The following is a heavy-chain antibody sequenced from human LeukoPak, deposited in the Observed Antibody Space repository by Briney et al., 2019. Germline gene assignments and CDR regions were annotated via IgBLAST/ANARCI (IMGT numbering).Heavy chain of an antibody. V-gene: IGHV5-10-1*01. CDR1: GYSFTAYW. D-gene: IGHD5-18*01. CDR3: VRHEGGYSFGSD. CDR2: IDPSDSYT. Sequence: GESLKISCKGSGYSFTAYWISWVRQMPGKGLECLGRIDPSDSYTNYSPSFQGHVTISADKSINTVYLQRSSLKASDTAMYYCVRHEGGYSFGSDWGQGTLVTVSS. J-gene: IGHJ4*02.